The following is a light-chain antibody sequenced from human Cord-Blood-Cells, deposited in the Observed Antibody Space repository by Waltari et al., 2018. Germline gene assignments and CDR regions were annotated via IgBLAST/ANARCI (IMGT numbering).Light chain of an antibody. V-gene: IGLV6-57*02. CDR3: QSYDSSNRGV. Sequence: NFMLTQPHSVSESPGKTVTISCTGSSGSIASHYGQWYQQRPGSAPTTVIYEDNQRPSGVPDRFSGSIDSSSNSASLTISGLKTEDEADYYCQSYDSSNRGVFGGGTKLTVL. CDR2: EDN. CDR1: SGSIASHY. J-gene: IGLJ2*01.